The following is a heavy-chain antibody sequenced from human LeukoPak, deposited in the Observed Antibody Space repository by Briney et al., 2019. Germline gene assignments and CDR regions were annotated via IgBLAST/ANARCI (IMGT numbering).Heavy chain of an antibody. Sequence: ASVKVSCKASGYTFTSYDINWVRQATGQGLEWMGWMNPNSGNTGYAQKFQGRVTMTRNTSISTAYMELSSLRSEDTAVYYCARENRPWGSGDYWGQGTLVTVSS. V-gene: IGHV1-8*01. CDR3: ARENRPWGSGDY. CDR2: MNPNSGNT. J-gene: IGHJ4*02. CDR1: GYTFTSYD. D-gene: IGHD3-16*01.